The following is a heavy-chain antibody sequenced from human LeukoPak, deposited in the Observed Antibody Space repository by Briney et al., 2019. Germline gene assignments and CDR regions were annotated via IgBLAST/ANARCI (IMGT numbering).Heavy chain of an antibody. CDR1: GGSFSGYY. V-gene: IGHV4-34*01. D-gene: IGHD1-26*01. Sequence: SETLSLTCAVYGGSFSGYYWSWIRQPPRKGLEWIGEINHSGSTNYNPSLKSRVTISVDTSKNQFSLKLSSVTAADTAVYYCARGFGGGSYYTYWGQGTLVTVSS. CDR3: ARGFGGGSYYTY. CDR2: INHSGST. J-gene: IGHJ4*02.